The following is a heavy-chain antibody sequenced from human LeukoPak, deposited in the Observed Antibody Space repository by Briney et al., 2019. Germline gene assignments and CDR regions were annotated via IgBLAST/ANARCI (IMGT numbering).Heavy chain of an antibody. Sequence: SETLSLTCAVSGDSITSGNWWNWVRQSPGKGLEWIGEVYHDETTNYNPSLKSRVTISVDKSKNHFSLRLSAVTAADMAVYYCARADTSGTDSSDAFDIWGQGTVVTVSS. D-gene: IGHD3-10*01. CDR1: GDSITSGNW. V-gene: IGHV4-4*02. CDR2: VYHDETT. J-gene: IGHJ3*02. CDR3: ARADTSGTDSSDAFDI.